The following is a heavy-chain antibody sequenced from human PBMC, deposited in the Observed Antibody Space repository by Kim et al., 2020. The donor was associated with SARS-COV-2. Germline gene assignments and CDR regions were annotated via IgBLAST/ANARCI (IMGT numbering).Heavy chain of an antibody. V-gene: IGHV3-30*04. Sequence: GGSLRLTCAASGFTFSSYAIYWVRQAPGKGLEWVAGISFDGSQQYYADSVKGRLTISRDRSKNTVNVQIDSLRAEDTAVYYCARRHYYDGTTYYPFDFWG. CDR2: ISFDGSQQ. CDR1: GFTFSSYA. D-gene: IGHD3-22*01. J-gene: IGHJ4*01. CDR3: ARRHYYDGTTYYPFDF.